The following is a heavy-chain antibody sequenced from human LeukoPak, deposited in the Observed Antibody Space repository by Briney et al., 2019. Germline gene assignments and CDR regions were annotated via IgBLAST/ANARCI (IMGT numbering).Heavy chain of an antibody. J-gene: IGHJ4*02. CDR2: ISNSSSSTI. CDR3: ARSVGVDY. D-gene: IGHD2-8*01. CDR1: GFTVSSNY. V-gene: IGHV3-48*01. Sequence: PGGSLRLSCAASGFTVSSNYMNWVRQAPGKGLECVSCISNSSSSTIYYADSVKGRFTISRDKAKNSLYLQMNALRAEDTAVYYCARSVGVDYWGQGILVTVSP.